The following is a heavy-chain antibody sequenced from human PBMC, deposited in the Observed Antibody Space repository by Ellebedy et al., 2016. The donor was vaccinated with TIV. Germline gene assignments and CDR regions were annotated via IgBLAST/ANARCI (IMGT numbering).Heavy chain of an antibody. D-gene: IGHD3-22*01. J-gene: IGHJ5*02. CDR3: ARTAYDSSGLFFDP. Sequence: SGPTLVKPTQTLTLTCTFSGFSLSTSGVGVGWIRQPPGKALEWLALIYWNDDKRYSPSLKSRLTITKDTSKNQVVLTMTNMDPVDTATYYCARTAYDSSGLFFDPWGQGTLVTVSS. CDR2: IYWNDDK. V-gene: IGHV2-5*01. CDR1: GFSLSTSGVG.